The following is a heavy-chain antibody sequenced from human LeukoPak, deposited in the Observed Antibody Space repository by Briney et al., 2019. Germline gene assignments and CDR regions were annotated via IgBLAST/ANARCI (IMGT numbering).Heavy chain of an antibody. D-gene: IGHD5-24*01. CDR1: GFTFSNYA. CDR3: ARSGQTATYGSLPYYSYGMDV. V-gene: IGHV3-30*04. J-gene: IGHJ6*02. Sequence: PGGSLRLSCAASGFTFSNYATHWIRQAPGKGLEWVAVISFDGSNKYYADSVKGRFTISRDNSKNTLYLQMNSLRAEDTAVYFCARSGQTATYGSLPYYSYGMDVWGQGTTVTASS. CDR2: ISFDGSNK.